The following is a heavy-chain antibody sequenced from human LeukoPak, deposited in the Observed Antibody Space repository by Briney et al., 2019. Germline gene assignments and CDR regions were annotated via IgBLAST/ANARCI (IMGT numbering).Heavy chain of an antibody. V-gene: IGHV3-48*01. CDR2: ISSSSGTI. J-gene: IGHJ4*02. CDR3: TRVGYIDEGIDY. Sequence: PGGSLRLSCAASGFTFSSHSMNWVRQAPGKGLEWVSYISSSSGTIYYGDSVKGRFTISRDNVKKSLYLQMNSLRAEDTAVYYCTRVGYIDEGIDYWGQGTLVTVSS. CDR1: GFTFSSHS. D-gene: IGHD5-24*01.